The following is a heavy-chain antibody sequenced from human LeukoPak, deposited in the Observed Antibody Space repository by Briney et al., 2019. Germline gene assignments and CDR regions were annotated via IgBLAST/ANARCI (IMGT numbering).Heavy chain of an antibody. CDR3: ARESSSWSFLDY. CDR1: GGSISSYY. Sequence: SETLSVTCTGSGGSISSYYWSWIGPPAGKGLEWIGRIYTSGSTNYTPSLKSRVTMSVDTSKNQSSLKLSSVTAADTPVYYCARESSSWSFLDYWGQGTLVTVSS. CDR2: IYTSGST. D-gene: IGHD6-13*01. V-gene: IGHV4-4*07. J-gene: IGHJ4*02.